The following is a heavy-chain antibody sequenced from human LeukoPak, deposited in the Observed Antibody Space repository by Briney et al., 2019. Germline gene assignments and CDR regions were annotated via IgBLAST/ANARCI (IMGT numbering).Heavy chain of an antibody. V-gene: IGHV3-53*04. CDR2: IYSGGST. CDR1: GFTVSSNY. CDR3: ARARGYSSFYFDY. D-gene: IGHD5-18*01. Sequence: AGGSLRLSCAASGFTVSSNYMSWVRQAPVKELEWVSVIYSGGSTYYADSVKGRFTISRHNSKNTLYLQMNSLRAEDTAVYYCARARGYSSFYFDYWGQGTLATVSS. J-gene: IGHJ4*02.